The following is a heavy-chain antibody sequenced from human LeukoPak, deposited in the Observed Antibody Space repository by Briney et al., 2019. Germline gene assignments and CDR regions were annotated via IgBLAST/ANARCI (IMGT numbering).Heavy chain of an antibody. V-gene: IGHV4-59*01. CDR2: IYYSGST. CDR1: GGSISSYY. D-gene: IGHD3-22*01. Sequence: SETLSLTCTVSGGSISSYYWSWIRQPPGKGLEWIGYIYYSGSTNYNPSLKSRVTISVDTSKNQFSLKLSSVTAADTAVYYCARFTDSSGYYPSYYNYYMDVWGKGTTVTVSS. J-gene: IGHJ6*03. CDR3: ARFTDSSGYYPSYYNYYMDV.